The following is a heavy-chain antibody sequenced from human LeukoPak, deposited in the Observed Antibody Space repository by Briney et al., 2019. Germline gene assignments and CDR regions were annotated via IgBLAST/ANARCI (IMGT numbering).Heavy chain of an antibody. V-gene: IGHV4-59*01. CDR1: GGSISDYS. D-gene: IGHD6-25*01. CDR3: ARAGGVKTAALDLDY. Sequence: SETLSLTCTVSGGSISDYSWSWIRQPPGKGLEWIGNIYYSGSANHNPSLKSRVTISRGTSKNQFSLKLTSVTTADTAVYYCARAGGVKTAALDLDYWGQGTLVTVSS. CDR2: IYYSGSA. J-gene: IGHJ4*02.